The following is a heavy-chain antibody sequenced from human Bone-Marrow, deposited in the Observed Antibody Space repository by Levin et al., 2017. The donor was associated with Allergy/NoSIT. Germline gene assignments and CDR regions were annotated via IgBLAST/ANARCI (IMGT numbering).Heavy chain of an antibody. CDR3: VRDGPTGNSGYAFDI. J-gene: IGHJ3*02. CDR1: GFTFSSYG. Sequence: RPGGSLRLSCAASGFTFSSYGMHWVRQAPGKGLEWVTLIWYDGSNKFYADSVKGRFTISKDTPKSTLYLQMNSLSAEDTALYYCVRDGPTGNSGYAFDIWGQGTMVIVSS. V-gene: IGHV3-33*01. CDR2: IWYDGSNK. D-gene: IGHD4-23*01.